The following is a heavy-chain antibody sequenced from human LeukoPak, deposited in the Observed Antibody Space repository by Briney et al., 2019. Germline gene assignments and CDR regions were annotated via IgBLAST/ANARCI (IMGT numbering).Heavy chain of an antibody. CDR2: IYPGDSDT. Sequence: GESLKISCQGSGYNFAIYWIDWVRQMPGKGLEWMGSIYPGDSDTKYSPSFQGHVTISADRSTNTAYLQWGSLQASDTAIYYCARRGDSSSWTPPYLDYWGPGTLVTVSS. J-gene: IGHJ4*02. D-gene: IGHD6-13*01. V-gene: IGHV5-51*01. CDR3: ARRGDSSSWTPPYLDY. CDR1: GYNFAIYW.